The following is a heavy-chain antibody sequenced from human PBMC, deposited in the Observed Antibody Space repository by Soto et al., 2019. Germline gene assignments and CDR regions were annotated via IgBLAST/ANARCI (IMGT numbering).Heavy chain of an antibody. CDR1: GFTFSSYS. D-gene: IGHD3-3*01. V-gene: IGHV3-21*01. J-gene: IGHJ6*02. CDR2: ISSSSSYI. CDR3: AREGSGYYDFWSGYYSVPLGMDV. Sequence: PVGSLRLSCAASGFTFSSYSMNWVRQAPGKGLEWVSSISSSSSYIYYADSVKGRFTISRDNAKNSLYLQMNSLRAEDTAVYYCAREGSGYYDFWSGYYSVPLGMDVWGQGTTFTVYS.